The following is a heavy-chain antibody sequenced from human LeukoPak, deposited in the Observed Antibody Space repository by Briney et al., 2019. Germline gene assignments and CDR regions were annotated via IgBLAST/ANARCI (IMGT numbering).Heavy chain of an antibody. D-gene: IGHD1-14*01. CDR3: ATGSLPGGFDH. Sequence: GGSLRLSCAASGFTFSSYWMHWVRQAPGKTLEWVSSIDSSGSTIYYGDSVKGRFTISRDNAKNSLDLQMDSLRAEDTAVYYCATGSLPGGFDHWGQGTLVTVSS. CDR1: GFTFSSYW. CDR2: IDSSGSTI. J-gene: IGHJ4*02. V-gene: IGHV3-48*04.